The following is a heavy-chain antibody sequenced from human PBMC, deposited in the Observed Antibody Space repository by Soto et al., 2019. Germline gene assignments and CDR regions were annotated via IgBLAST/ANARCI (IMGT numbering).Heavy chain of an antibody. CDR1: GFTFSIYS. D-gene: IGHD6-19*01. CDR2: ISSSSSYI. CDR3: ARDLIAVAGGPYYFDY. J-gene: IGHJ4*02. V-gene: IGHV3-21*01. Sequence: PGGSLRLSCAASGFTFSIYSMNWVRQAPGKGLEWVSSISSSSSYIYYADSVKGRFTISRDNAKNSLYLQMNSLRAEDTAVYYCARDLIAVAGGPYYFDYWGQGTLVTVSS.